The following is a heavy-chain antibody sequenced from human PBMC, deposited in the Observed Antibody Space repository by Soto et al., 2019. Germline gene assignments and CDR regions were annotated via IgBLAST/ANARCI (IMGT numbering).Heavy chain of an antibody. Sequence: QVQLVESGGGVVQPGRSLRLSCAAYGFTFSSYGMHWVRQAPGKGLEWGAVIWDDGSNKYYADSVKGRFTISRDNSKNTLYLQMNSLRAEDTAVYYCARDRYSSGWYDLDYWGQGTLVTVSS. CDR1: GFTFSSYG. J-gene: IGHJ4*02. D-gene: IGHD6-19*01. CDR3: ARDRYSSGWYDLDY. CDR2: IWDDGSNK. V-gene: IGHV3-33*01.